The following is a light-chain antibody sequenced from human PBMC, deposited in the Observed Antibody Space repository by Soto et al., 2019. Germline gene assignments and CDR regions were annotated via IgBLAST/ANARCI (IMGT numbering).Light chain of an antibody. CDR3: QQYGSTPT. J-gene: IGKJ1*01. Sequence: IVLTQSPGTLSLSPGERATLSCRASQNVSGSYLAWHQQKPGQAPRLLIYGASSRATGIPDRFTGSGSGTDFTLTISRLEPEDFAVYYCQQYGSTPTFGQGTKVEIK. V-gene: IGKV3-20*01. CDR2: GAS. CDR1: QNVSGSY.